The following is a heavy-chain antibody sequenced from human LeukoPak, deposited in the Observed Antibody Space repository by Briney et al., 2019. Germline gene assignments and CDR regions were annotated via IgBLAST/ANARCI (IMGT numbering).Heavy chain of an antibody. D-gene: IGHD6-19*01. CDR3: ARVSDDSGWNFDY. V-gene: IGHV1-3*01. CDR1: GYTFTSYA. CDR2: INAGNGNR. J-gene: IGHJ4*02. Sequence: GASVKVSCKASGYTFTSYAIHWVRQAPGQRLEWMGWINAGNGNRKYSQKFQDRVTITRETSTTTAYMELNSLTSEDTAVYYCARVSDDSGWNFDYWGQGTLVTLSS.